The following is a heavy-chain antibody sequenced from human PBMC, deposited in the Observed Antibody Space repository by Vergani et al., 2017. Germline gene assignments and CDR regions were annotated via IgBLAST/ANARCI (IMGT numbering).Heavy chain of an antibody. D-gene: IGHD5-18*01. CDR3: AKGGIQLWVRGGYYYYYYGMDV. J-gene: IGHJ6*02. CDR2: ISGSGGST. Sequence: EVQLLESGGGLVQPGGSLRLSCAASGFTFSSYAMSWVRQAPGKGLEWVSAISGSGGSTYYADSVKGRFTISRDNSKNTLYLQMNSRRAEDTAVYYCAKGGIQLWVRGGYYYYYYGMDVWGQGTTVTVSS. V-gene: IGHV3-23*01. CDR1: GFTFSSYA.